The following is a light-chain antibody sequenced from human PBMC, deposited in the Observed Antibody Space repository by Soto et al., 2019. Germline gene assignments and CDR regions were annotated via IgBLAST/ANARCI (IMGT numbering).Light chain of an antibody. Sequence: EIVLTQSPVTPSLSPGERATLSCRASQSINNYLAWYQQKPGQPPRLLIYDASNRATAIPVRFSGSGSGTDFTLTIISLEPEDSAVYYCQYRGIWPPGATFGGGTKVEIK. V-gene: IGKV3-11*01. J-gene: IGKJ4*01. CDR2: DAS. CDR1: QSINNY. CDR3: QYRGIWPPGAT.